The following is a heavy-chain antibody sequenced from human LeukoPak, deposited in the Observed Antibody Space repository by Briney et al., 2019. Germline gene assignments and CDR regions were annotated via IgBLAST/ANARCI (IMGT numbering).Heavy chain of an antibody. CDR2: IYSGGST. D-gene: IGHD1-7*01. CDR3: ARVNYDLYYFDY. V-gene: IGHV3-53*01. Sequence: GGSLRLSCAASGFTFSSYAMSWVRQAPGKGLEWVSVIYSGGSTYYADSVKGRFTISRDNSKNTLYLQMNSLRAEDTAVYYCARVNYDLYYFDYWGQGTLVTVSS. CDR1: GFTFSSYA. J-gene: IGHJ4*02.